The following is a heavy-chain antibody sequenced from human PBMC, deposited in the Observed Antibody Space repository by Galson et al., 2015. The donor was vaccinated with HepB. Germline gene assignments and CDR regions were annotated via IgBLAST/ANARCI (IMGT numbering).Heavy chain of an antibody. V-gene: IGHV4-34*01. J-gene: IGHJ4*02. CDR3: ARRSGYCSTTYCYKFFDY. Sequence: GTLSLTCAVYGGSFSAFYWSWIRQSPGQGLEWIGEVNHPRGTNYNPSLKSRVTISIDTSKNQFSLKLSSVTAADTAIYYCARRSGYCSTTYCYKFFDYWGQGALVTVSS. CDR2: VNHPRGT. CDR1: GGSFSAFY. D-gene: IGHD2-2*01.